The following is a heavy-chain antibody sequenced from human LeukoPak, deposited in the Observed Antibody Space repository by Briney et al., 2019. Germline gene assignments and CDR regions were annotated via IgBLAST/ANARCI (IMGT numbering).Heavy chain of an antibody. CDR1: GGSISSGDYY. J-gene: IGHJ5*02. D-gene: IGHD3-9*01. Sequence: SETLSLTCTVSGGSISSGDYYWSWIRQPPGKGLEWIGYIYYSGSTYYNPSLKSRVAISVDTSKNQFSLKLSSVTAADTAVYYCARALRGDIHPWGQGTLVTVSS. V-gene: IGHV4-31*03. CDR2: IYYSGST. CDR3: ARALRGDIHP.